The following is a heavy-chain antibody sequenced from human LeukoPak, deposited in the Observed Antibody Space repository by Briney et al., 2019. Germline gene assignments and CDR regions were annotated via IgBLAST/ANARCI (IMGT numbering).Heavy chain of an antibody. Sequence: ASVKVSFKASGYTFTSYDINWVRQATGQGLEWMGWMNPNSGNTGYAQKFQGRVTMTRNTSISTAYMELSSLRSEDTAVYYCARGGVGYYYYGMDVWGQGTTVTVSS. D-gene: IGHD1-26*01. CDR3: ARGGVGYYYYGMDV. CDR1: GYTFTSYD. CDR2: MNPNSGNT. J-gene: IGHJ6*02. V-gene: IGHV1-8*01.